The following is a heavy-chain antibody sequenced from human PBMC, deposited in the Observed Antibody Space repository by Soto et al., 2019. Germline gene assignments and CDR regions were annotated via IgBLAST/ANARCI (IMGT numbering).Heavy chain of an antibody. CDR2: ISSSRRSYI. CDR1: GFTFTTSG. J-gene: IGHJ2*01. Sequence: EVQLVESGGGLVKPGGSLRLSCAASGFTFTTSGMNWVRQAPGKGLEWVSCISSSRRSYIYYADSVKGRFTISRDNAKNSLYLQVNSLRAEDTAVYYCARDVDGGHFDLWGRGTLVTVSS. V-gene: IGHV3-21*01. D-gene: IGHD3-10*01. CDR3: ARDVDGGHFDL.